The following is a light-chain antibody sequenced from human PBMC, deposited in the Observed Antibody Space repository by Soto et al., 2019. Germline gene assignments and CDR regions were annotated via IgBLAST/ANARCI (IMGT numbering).Light chain of an antibody. CDR1: QSVSRN. V-gene: IGKV3-15*01. CDR2: GAS. J-gene: IGKJ5*01. Sequence: EIVMTQSPASLSVSPGERATLSCRASQSVSRNLAWYQQRPGQAPRLLISGASTRATGIAARFSGSGSGTEFTLTISSLQSEDSALYYCQQYSNWPTFGQGTRREIK. CDR3: QQYSNWPT.